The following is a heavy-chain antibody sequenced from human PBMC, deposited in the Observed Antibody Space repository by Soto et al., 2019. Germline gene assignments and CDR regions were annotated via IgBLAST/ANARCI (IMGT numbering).Heavy chain of an antibody. D-gene: IGHD5-12*01. J-gene: IGHJ4*02. V-gene: IGHV4-34*01. CDR3: ARDPLGGYSGRTRDY. Sequence: QVQLQQWGAGLLKPSETLSLTCAVYGGSFSGYYWSWIRQPPGKGLEWIGEINHSGSTNYNPSPKTRVTISVDTAKNQVSLKLSSVTAADTAVYYCARDPLGGYSGRTRDYWGQGTLVTVSS. CDR2: INHSGST. CDR1: GGSFSGYY.